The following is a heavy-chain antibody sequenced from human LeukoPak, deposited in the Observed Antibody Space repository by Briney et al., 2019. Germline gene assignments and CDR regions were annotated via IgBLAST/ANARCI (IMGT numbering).Heavy chain of an antibody. Sequence: PSETLSLTCTVSGYSISSGYYWAWIRQPPGKGLEWIGEINHSGSTNYNPSLKSRVTISVDTSKNQFSLKLSSVTAADTAVYYCARQRMVRGYYYYYMDVWGKGTTVTISS. CDR1: GYSISSGYY. V-gene: IGHV4-38-2*02. J-gene: IGHJ6*03. CDR3: ARQRMVRGYYYYYMDV. CDR2: INHSGST. D-gene: IGHD3-10*01.